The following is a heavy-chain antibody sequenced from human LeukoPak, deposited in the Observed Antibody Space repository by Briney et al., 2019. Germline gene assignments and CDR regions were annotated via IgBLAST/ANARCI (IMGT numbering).Heavy chain of an antibody. D-gene: IGHD4-17*01. V-gene: IGHV1-18*01. J-gene: IGHJ4*02. Sequence: ASVKVSCKASGYTFTSSGISWVRQAPGQGLEWMGWISAYNGNTNYAQKLQGRVTMTTDTSTSTAYMELRSLRSDDTAVYYCAREGSAYGDYGAAWYWGQGTLVTVSS. CDR3: AREGSAYGDYGAAWY. CDR2: ISAYNGNT. CDR1: GYTFTSSG.